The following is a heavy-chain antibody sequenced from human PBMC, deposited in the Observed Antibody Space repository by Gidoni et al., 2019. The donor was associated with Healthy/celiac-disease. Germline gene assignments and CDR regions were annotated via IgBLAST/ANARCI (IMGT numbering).Heavy chain of an antibody. D-gene: IGHD6-6*01. CDR2: ISWNSGSI. V-gene: IGHV3-9*01. CDR1: GFTFDDYA. CDR3: AKGGYSSSSLFRFDY. J-gene: IGHJ4*02. Sequence: EVQLVESGGGLVQPGRSLRLSCAASGFTFDDYAMHWVRQAPGKGLGWVSGISWNSGSIGYADSVKGRFTISRDNAKNSLYLQMNSLRAEDTALYYCAKGGYSSSSLFRFDYWGQGTLVTVSS.